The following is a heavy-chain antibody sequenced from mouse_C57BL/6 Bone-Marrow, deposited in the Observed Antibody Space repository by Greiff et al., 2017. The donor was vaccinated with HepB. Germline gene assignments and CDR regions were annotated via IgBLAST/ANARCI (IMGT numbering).Heavy chain of an antibody. CDR1: GYSITSGYY. CDR2: ISYDGSN. D-gene: IGHD2-2*01. Sequence: EVQLVESGPGLVKPSQSLSLTCSVTGYSITSGYYWNWIRQFPGNKLEWMGYISYDGSNNYNPSLKNRISITRDTSKNQFFLKLNSVTTEDTATYYCARGNYGYPYYYAMDYWGQGTSVTVSS. V-gene: IGHV3-6*01. J-gene: IGHJ4*01. CDR3: ARGNYGYPYYYAMDY.